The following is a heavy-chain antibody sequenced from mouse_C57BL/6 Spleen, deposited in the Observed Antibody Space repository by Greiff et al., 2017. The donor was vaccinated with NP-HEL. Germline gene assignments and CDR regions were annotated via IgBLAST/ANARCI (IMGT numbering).Heavy chain of an antibody. V-gene: IGHV1-55*01. CDR2: IYPGSGST. Sequence: QVQLQQPGAVLVKPGASVKMSCKASGYTFTSYWITWVKQRPGQGLEWIGDIYPGSGSTNYNEKFKSKATLTVDTSSSTAYMQLSSLTSEDSAVYYCARKGGPYWYFDVWGTGTTVTVSS. J-gene: IGHJ1*03. CDR1: GYTFTSYW. CDR3: ARKGGPYWYFDV.